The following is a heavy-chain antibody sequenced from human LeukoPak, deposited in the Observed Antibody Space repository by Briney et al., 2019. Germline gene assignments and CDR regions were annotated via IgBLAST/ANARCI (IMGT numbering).Heavy chain of an antibody. J-gene: IGHJ4*02. D-gene: IGHD3-3*01. CDR3: ARGGATYYDFWSDY. CDR2: VYSSGST. V-gene: IGHV4-4*07. CDR1: GGSIGGYC. Sequence: SETLSLTCTVSGGSIGGYCWSWIRQPAGKGLEWIGRVYSSGSTNYNPSLRSRVTMSVDTSKNQFSLKLWSVTAADTAVYYCARGGATYYDFWSDYWGQGTLVTVSS.